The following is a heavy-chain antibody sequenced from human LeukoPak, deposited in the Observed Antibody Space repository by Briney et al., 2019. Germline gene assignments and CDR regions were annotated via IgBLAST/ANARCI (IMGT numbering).Heavy chain of an antibody. CDR3: ARELAAAAYNWFDP. D-gene: IGHD6-13*01. Sequence: GGSLRLSCAASGFTFDDYGMSWVRQAPGKGLEWVSGINWNGGSTGYADSVKGRFTISRDNAKNSLYLQMNSLRAEDTAVYYCARELAAAAYNWFDPWGQGTLVTVSS. CDR2: INWNGGST. CDR1: GFTFDDYG. J-gene: IGHJ5*02. V-gene: IGHV3-20*04.